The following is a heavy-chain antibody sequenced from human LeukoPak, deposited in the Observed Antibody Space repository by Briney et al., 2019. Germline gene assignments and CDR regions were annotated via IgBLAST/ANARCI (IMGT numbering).Heavy chain of an antibody. V-gene: IGHV3-21*01. CDR1: GFTFSSYS. Sequence: GGSLRLSCAASGFTFSSYSMNWVRQAPGKGLEWVSSISSSSSYIYYADSVKGRFTISRDNAKNSLYLQMNSLRAEDTAVYYCAGFTVAGTVSDYWGQGTLVTVSS. CDR2: ISSSSSYI. CDR3: AGFTVAGTVSDY. J-gene: IGHJ4*02. D-gene: IGHD6-19*01.